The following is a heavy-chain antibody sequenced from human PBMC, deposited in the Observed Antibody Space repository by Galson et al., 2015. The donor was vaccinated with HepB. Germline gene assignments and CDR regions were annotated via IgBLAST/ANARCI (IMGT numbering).Heavy chain of an antibody. CDR2: IYYSGNT. J-gene: IGHJ3*02. V-gene: IGHV4-30-4*07. CDR3: ARATHLWFADVTTTEAFDI. D-gene: IGHD3-10*01. Sequence: TLSLTCAVSSGSIRSGGYSWSWIRLPPGKGLEWIGCIYYSGNTYYNPSLESRLTISLDTSKNQFSLRLSSVTAADTAVYYCARATHLWFADVTTTEAFDIWGQGTMVTVSS. CDR1: SGSIRSGGYS.